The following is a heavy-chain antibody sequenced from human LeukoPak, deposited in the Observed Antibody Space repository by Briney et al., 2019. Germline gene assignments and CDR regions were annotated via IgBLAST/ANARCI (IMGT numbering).Heavy chain of an antibody. CDR1: GFVFTIYT. Sequence: GGSLRLSCSASGFVFTIYTMYWVRQAPGKGPEYVSTISGSGNGFSIYYADSVKGRFTISRDDSKSILYLQMNGLRSDDTAVYYCVKDFGRIRGTPDSWGQGTLVTVSS. D-gene: IGHD1-26*01. CDR3: VKDFGRIRGTPDS. J-gene: IGHJ4*02. V-gene: IGHV3-64D*06. CDR2: ISGSGNGFSI.